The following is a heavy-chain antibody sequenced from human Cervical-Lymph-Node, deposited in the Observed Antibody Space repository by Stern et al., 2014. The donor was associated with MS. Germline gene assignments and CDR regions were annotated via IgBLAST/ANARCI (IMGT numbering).Heavy chain of an antibody. J-gene: IGHJ4*02. CDR3: ARGWSYDILTAYSY. V-gene: IGHV1-69*01. D-gene: IGHD3-9*01. CDR1: GGTFSNYA. Sequence: QVQLGQSGAEVKKPGSSVKVSCKASGGTFSNYAINWVRQAPGQGLEWMGGIIPIFGRPNYAQKFQGRVSITADESTSTAYMELSSLRSEDTAVYYCARGWSYDILTAYSYWGQGTLVTVSS. CDR2: IIPIFGRP.